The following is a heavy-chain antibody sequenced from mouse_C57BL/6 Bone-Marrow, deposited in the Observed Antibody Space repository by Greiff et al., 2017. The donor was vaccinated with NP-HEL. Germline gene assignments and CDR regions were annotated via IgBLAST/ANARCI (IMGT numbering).Heavy chain of an antibody. CDR1: GYTFTSYG. V-gene: IGHV1-81*01. CDR2: IYPRSGNT. CDR3: AREGWKLLLAWFAY. J-gene: IGHJ3*01. D-gene: IGHD1-1*02. Sequence: VQLQQSGAELARPGASVKLSCKASGYTFTSYGISWVKQRTGQGLEWIGEIYPRSGNTYYNEKFKGKATLTADKSSSTAYMELRSLTSEDSAVYFCAREGWKLLLAWFAYWGQGTLVTVSA.